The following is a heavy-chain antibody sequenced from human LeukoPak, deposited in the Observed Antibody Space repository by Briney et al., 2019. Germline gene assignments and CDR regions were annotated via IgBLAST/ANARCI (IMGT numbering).Heavy chain of an antibody. J-gene: IGHJ6*03. V-gene: IGHV1-8*03. CDR2: MNPNSGNT. CDR1: GYTFTSYD. Sequence: ASVKXSCKASGYTFTSYDINWVRQATGQGLXXMGWMNPNSGNTGYAQKFQGRVTITRNTPISTAYMELSSLRSEDTAVYYCARDLDYYYMDVWGKGTTVTVSS. CDR3: ARDLDYYYMDV.